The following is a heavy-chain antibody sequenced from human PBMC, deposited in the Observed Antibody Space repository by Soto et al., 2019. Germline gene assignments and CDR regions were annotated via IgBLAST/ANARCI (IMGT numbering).Heavy chain of an antibody. CDR3: ARRPLWSGLSDYYYMDV. Sequence: EEQLVESGGALVQPGGSLRLSCAASGFTFNRFGMNWVRQAPGKGLEWISYISSASSTTQYAESVKGRFNISRDNARDSLYLQMSSLRVEDTAVYYCARRPLWSGLSDYYYMDVWGKGTTVTVSS. CDR1: GFTFNRFG. V-gene: IGHV3-48*01. D-gene: IGHD3-3*01. J-gene: IGHJ6*03. CDR2: ISSASSTT.